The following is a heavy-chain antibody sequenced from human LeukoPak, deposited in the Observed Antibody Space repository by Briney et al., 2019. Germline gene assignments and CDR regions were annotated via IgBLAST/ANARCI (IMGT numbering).Heavy chain of an antibody. CDR2: INHSGST. J-gene: IGHJ4*02. Sequence: SETLSLTCAVYGGSFSGYYWSWLRQPPGKGLEWIGEINHSGSTNYNPSLKSRVTISVDTSKNQFSLKLSSVTAADTAVYYCARARNYYYDSSGYTYGYWGQGTLVTVSS. CDR1: GGSFSGYY. D-gene: IGHD3-22*01. V-gene: IGHV4-34*01. CDR3: ARARNYYYDSSGYTYGY.